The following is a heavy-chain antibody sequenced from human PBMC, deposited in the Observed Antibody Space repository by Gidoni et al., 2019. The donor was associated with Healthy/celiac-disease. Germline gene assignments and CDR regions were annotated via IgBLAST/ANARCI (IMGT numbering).Heavy chain of an antibody. J-gene: IGHJ3*02. CDR1: GFPFSSYG. CDR2: IWYEGRNK. Sequence: QVQLVESGGGVVQPGRSLRLSCAASGFPFSSYGMHWVRPAPGKGLEGVAVIWYEGRNKYYADSVKGRFTISRDNSKNTLYLQMNSLRAEDTAVYYCASGPYYYDSSGVDAFDIWGQGTMVTVSS. CDR3: ASGPYYYDSSGVDAFDI. D-gene: IGHD3-22*01. V-gene: IGHV3-33*01.